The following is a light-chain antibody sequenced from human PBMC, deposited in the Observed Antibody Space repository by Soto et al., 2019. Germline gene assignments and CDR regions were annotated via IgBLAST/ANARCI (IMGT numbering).Light chain of an antibody. Sequence: QSALTQPASVSGSPGQSITISCTGTSSDVGGYNYVSWYQQHPGTAPKLMIYEVSNRPSGFSDRFSGCRSGNTASLTSSGLQAEDESDYYCISYTSSSTWVFGGGTKLTVL. J-gene: IGLJ3*02. CDR3: ISYTSSSTWV. V-gene: IGLV2-14*01. CDR2: EVS. CDR1: SSDVGGYNY.